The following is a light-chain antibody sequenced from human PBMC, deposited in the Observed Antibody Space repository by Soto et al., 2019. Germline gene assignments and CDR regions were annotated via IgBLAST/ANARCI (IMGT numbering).Light chain of an antibody. Sequence: EIGMAPCPGTLSVSLGECATLSWRSSQSVDGYLAWYQQKPGQAPRLLIYGASTRATGVTARFRGGGSGTEFTLTISSLQSEDSAVYYCQQYHKWPPITFGQGTRLEIK. J-gene: IGKJ5*01. V-gene: IGKV3-15*01. CDR1: QSVDGY. CDR2: GAS. CDR3: QQYHKWPPIT.